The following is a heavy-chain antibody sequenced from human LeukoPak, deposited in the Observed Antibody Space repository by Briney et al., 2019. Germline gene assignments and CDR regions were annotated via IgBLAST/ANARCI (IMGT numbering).Heavy chain of an antibody. V-gene: IGHV3-53*01. Sequence: PGGSLRLSCAASGFNVISTYMSWVRQAPGKRLEWVSVIYSGGSISYADSVKGRFTISRDYSKNTLYLQMNSLRAEDTAMYYCARLGAAWAFDIWGQGTMVTVSS. J-gene: IGHJ3*02. CDR3: ARLGAAWAFDI. D-gene: IGHD6-13*01. CDR2: IYSGGSI. CDR1: GFNVISTY.